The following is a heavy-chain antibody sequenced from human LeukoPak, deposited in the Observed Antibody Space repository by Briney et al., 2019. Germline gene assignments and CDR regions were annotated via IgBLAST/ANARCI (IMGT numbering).Heavy chain of an antibody. D-gene: IGHD3-10*01. CDR2: IIAIFGTA. J-gene: IGHJ6*03. V-gene: IGHV1-69*01. Sequence: SEKLSCTASGAAFTSYAISWVREAPGQPLGWRGGIIAIFGTANYAQKFQGRVTIPADQSTSTAYMEMRSLRSEDTAVYYCARGSNGSGSSPNAKYYYYYYYMDVWGKGTTVTISS. CDR1: GAAFTSYA. CDR3: ARGSNGSGSSPNAKYYYYYYYMDV.